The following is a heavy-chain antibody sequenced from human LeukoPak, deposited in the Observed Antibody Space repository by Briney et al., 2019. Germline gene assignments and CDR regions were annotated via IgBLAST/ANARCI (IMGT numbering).Heavy chain of an antibody. CDR1: GYSFTSYW. CDR3: VRGGDVVVVAAYDAFDI. D-gene: IGHD2-15*01. J-gene: IGHJ3*02. V-gene: IGHV5-51*01. CDR2: IYPGDSDT. Sequence: GESLKISCKGSGYSFTSYWVGWVRQMPGKGLEWMGIIYPGDSDTRYSPSFQGQVTISADKSISTAYLQWSSLKASDTAMYYCVRGGDVVVVAAYDAFDIWGQGTMVTVSS.